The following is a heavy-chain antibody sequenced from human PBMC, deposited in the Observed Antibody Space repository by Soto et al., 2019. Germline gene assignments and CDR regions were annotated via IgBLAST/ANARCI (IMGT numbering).Heavy chain of an antibody. D-gene: IGHD6-6*01. Sequence: TGGSLRLSCEVSGFTFSSYGMHWVRQAPGKGLEWVAVIAFDGGNKYYADSVRARFTISRDNSRNTLYLQMNSLRPEDTAVYYCAKDRKYSSSFFSNWFDPWGQGTLVTVSS. CDR1: GFTFSSYG. J-gene: IGHJ5*02. V-gene: IGHV3-30*18. CDR2: IAFDGGNK. CDR3: AKDRKYSSSFFSNWFDP.